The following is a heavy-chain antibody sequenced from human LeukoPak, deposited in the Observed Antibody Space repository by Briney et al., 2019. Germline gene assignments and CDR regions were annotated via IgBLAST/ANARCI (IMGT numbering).Heavy chain of an antibody. CDR3: ARDVEVCRIGACYWTTFDC. D-gene: IGHD2-21*02. Sequence: GGSLRLSCAASGFTFSNYAMTWVRQAPGRVLEWVSTISGSGVSTYYADFVKGRFTISRDTASDTVNLQMNSLRAEDTAVYYCARDVEVCRIGACYWTTFDCWGQGTLVTVSS. V-gene: IGHV3-23*01. J-gene: IGHJ4*02. CDR1: GFTFSNYA. CDR2: ISGSGVST.